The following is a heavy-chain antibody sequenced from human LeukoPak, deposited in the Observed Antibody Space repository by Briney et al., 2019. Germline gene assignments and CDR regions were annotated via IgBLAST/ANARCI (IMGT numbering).Heavy chain of an antibody. D-gene: IGHD2-2*01. V-gene: IGHV3-53*05. CDR2: IYSGGST. J-gene: IGHJ3*02. Sequence: GGSLRLSCAASGFTVSSNYMIWVRLAPGKGLEWVSVIYSGGSTYYADSVKGRFTISRDNSKNTLYLQMNSLRAEGTAVYYCARARYCSSISCREAFDIWGQGTMVTVSS. CDR1: GFTVSSNY. CDR3: ARARYCSSISCREAFDI.